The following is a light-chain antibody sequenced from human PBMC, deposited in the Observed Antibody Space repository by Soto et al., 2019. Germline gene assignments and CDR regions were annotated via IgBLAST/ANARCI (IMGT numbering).Light chain of an antibody. CDR1: SSDVGGYDF. J-gene: IGLJ2*01. CDR2: DVT. CDR3: CPYAGSYILGV. V-gene: IGLV2-11*01. Sequence: QSALTQPRSVSGSPGQSVTISCTGSSSDVGGYDFVSWYQQHPGKAPKLMLYDVTKRPSGVPDRFSGSKSGNSASLTISGLRPEDEADYYCCPYAGSYILGVFGGGTQLTVL.